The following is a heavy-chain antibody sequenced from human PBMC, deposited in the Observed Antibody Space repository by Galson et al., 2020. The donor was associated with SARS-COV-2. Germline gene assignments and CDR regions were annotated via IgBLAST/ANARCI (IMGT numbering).Heavy chain of an antibody. V-gene: IGHV1-24*01. Sequence: ASVKVSCKVSGYTLTALSMHWVRQAPGKGLEWMGGFHPKDGEIVYAQTFQGRLILTEDTSTDTAYMELSSLRPEDTAVYYCAILGFGYAFEMWGQGTGVTGSS. D-gene: IGHD3-10*01. J-gene: IGHJ3*02. CDR1: GYTLTALS. CDR3: AILGFGYAFEM. CDR2: FHPKDGEI.